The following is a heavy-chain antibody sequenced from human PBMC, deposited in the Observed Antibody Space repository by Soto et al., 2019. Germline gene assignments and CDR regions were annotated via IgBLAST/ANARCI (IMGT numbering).Heavy chain of an antibody. J-gene: IGHJ6*03. Sequence: SETLSLTCTVSGGSISSYYWSWIRQPPGKGLEWIGYIYYSGSTNYNPSLKSRVTISVDTSKNQFSLKLSSVTAADTAVYYCARYYDFWSGPSTGYYYYMDVWGKGTTVTVSS. V-gene: IGHV4-59*01. CDR3: ARYYDFWSGPSTGYYYYMDV. D-gene: IGHD3-3*01. CDR2: IYYSGST. CDR1: GGSISSYY.